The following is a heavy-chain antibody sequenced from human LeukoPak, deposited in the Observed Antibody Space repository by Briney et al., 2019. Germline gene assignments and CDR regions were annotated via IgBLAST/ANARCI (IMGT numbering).Heavy chain of an antibody. V-gene: IGHV3-30*02. D-gene: IGHD6-19*01. CDR3: ARVRNVNSVAGTVDY. J-gene: IGHJ4*02. CDR2: IRFDGTNK. Sequence: GGSLRLSCAASGFTFSSYGMHWVRQAPGKGLEWVSFIRFDGTNKYYADSVKGRFTISRDNSKNTLYLQMNSLRAEDTAVYYCARVRNVNSVAGTVDYWGQGTLVTVSS. CDR1: GFTFSSYG.